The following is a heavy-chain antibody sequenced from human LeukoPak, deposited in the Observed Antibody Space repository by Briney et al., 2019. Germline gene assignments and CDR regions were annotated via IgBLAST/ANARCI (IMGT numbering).Heavy chain of an antibody. D-gene: IGHD6-13*01. J-gene: IGHJ4*02. Sequence: KPGGSLRLSCAASGFTFSDYYMNWIRQAPGKGLEWVSYINSIGSTIYYADSVKGRFTMSRDNAKNSLYLQMNSLRAEDTAVYYCARVGSYSSSWYGAHYFDYWGQGTLVTVSS. V-gene: IGHV3-11*04. CDR2: INSIGSTI. CDR3: ARVGSYSSSWYGAHYFDY. CDR1: GFTFSDYY.